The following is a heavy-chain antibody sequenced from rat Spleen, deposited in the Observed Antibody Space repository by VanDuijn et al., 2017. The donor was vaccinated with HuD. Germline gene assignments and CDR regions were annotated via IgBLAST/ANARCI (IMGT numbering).Heavy chain of an antibody. CDR1: GMSFTNYD. J-gene: IGHJ4*01. CDR3: SRGYVMDA. V-gene: IGHV5S13*01. CDR2: ISTGGGNT. Sequence: EVRLVESGGGLVQPGRSLKLSCAASGMSFTNYDMAWVRQAPTKGLEWIASISTGGGNTYYRDSVKGRFTISRDNAKNTQYLQMDSLRSEDTATYYCSRGYVMDAWGQGASVTVSS.